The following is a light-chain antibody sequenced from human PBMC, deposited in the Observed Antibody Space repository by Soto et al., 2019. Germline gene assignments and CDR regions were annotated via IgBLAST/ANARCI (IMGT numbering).Light chain of an antibody. J-gene: IGKJ5*01. Sequence: EILLTHSPATLSLSPGKRTTLSCGASQSVSTNYLAWYQQKPGLAPRLLIYDASSRATGISDRFSGSGSGTDFTLTISRLEPEDFAVYYCQQYGSSPTFGQGTRLEIK. V-gene: IGKV3D-20*01. CDR3: QQYGSSPT. CDR1: QSVSTNY. CDR2: DAS.